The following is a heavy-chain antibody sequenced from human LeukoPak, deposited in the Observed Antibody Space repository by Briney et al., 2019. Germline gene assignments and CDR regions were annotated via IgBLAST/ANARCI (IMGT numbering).Heavy chain of an antibody. CDR3: ARQKKYSTSWYLDY. Sequence: GESLKISCKGSGYSFTSYWIGWVRQLPGKGLGWMGVIYPGDSDTRYSPSFQGQVTISADKSISTAYLQWSSLRASDTAMYYCARQKKYSTSWYLDYWGQGTLVTVSS. D-gene: IGHD6-13*01. CDR2: IYPGDSDT. J-gene: IGHJ4*02. V-gene: IGHV5-51*01. CDR1: GYSFTSYW.